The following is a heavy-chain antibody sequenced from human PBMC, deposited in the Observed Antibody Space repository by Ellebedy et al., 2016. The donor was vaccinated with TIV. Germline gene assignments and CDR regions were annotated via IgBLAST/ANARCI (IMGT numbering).Heavy chain of an antibody. CDR1: GFTFSPYW. CDR2: INHDGSST. CDR3: MRDANIGATGKLWDC. D-gene: IGHD6-13*01. V-gene: IGHV3-74*01. J-gene: IGHJ4*02. Sequence: GESLKISXAASGFTFSPYWMHWVRQAPGKELVWVSRINHDGSSTTYAESVKGRFTISRDNAKNMVYLEMNNLGPEDTAVYYCMRDANIGATGKLWDCWGQGTLVTVSS.